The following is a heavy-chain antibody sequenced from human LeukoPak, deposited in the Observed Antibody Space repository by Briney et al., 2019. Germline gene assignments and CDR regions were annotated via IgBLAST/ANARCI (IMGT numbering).Heavy chain of an antibody. CDR1: GFTVSSNY. D-gene: IGHD4-17*01. CDR3: AHPPPVTV. V-gene: IGHV3-53*05. CDR2: IYSGGST. Sequence: SGGSLRLSCAASGFTVSSNYMSWVRQAPGKGLEWVSVIYSGGSTYYADSVRGRFTISRDNSKNTLYLQMNSLRAEDTAVYYCAHPPPVTVRGQGTLVTVSS. J-gene: IGHJ4*02.